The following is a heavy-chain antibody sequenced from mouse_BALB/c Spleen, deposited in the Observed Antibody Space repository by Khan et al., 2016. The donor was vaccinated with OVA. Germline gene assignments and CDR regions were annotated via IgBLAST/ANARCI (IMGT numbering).Heavy chain of an antibody. Sequence: EVQLQESGPELVKPGASVKMSCTASGYTFTSSVIHWVRQKSGQGLDWIGYIYPFNDGTKYNEKFEGKATLTSDKSSSTAYMELSSLTSEDSAVYYCARNYRYDVYLDAWGQGTTLTVSS. CDR2: IYPFNDGT. J-gene: IGHJ2*01. D-gene: IGHD2-14*01. CDR3: ARNYRYDVYLDA. CDR1: GYTFTSSV. V-gene: IGHV1S136*01.